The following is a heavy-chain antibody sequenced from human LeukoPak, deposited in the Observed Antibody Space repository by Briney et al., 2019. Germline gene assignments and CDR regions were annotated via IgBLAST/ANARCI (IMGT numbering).Heavy chain of an antibody. D-gene: IGHD3-10*01. J-gene: IGHJ4*02. CDR1: GGSISSYY. CDR2: IYYSGST. Sequence: SETLSLTCTVSGGSISSYYWSWIRQPPGKGLEWIGYIYYSGSTNYNPSLKSRVTISVDTSKNQFSQKLSSVTAADTAVYYCARAIYGSGSYSDYWGQGTLVTVSS. CDR3: ARAIYGSGSYSDY. V-gene: IGHV4-59*01.